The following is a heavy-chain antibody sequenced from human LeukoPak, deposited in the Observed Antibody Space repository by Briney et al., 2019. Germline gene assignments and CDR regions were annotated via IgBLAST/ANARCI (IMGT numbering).Heavy chain of an antibody. J-gene: IGHJ4*02. V-gene: IGHV3-21*01. CDR2: ISSSSSYI. CDR1: GFTFSSYS. D-gene: IGHD3-22*01. Sequence: GGSLRLSCAASGFTFSSYSMNWVRQAPGKGLEWVSSISSSSSYIYYADSVKGRFTISRDNAKNSLCLQMNSLRAEDTAVYYCARDAYYYDSSGYYYIFDYWGQGTLVTVSS. CDR3: ARDAYYYDSSGYYYIFDY.